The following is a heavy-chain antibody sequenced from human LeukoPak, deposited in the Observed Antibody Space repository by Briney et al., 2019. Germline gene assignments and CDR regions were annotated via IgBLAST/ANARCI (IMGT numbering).Heavy chain of an antibody. CDR3: SRESGPYCPFGH. V-gene: IGHV4-59*12. CDR1: GGSISSYF. J-gene: IGHJ5*02. D-gene: IGHD1-26*01. CDR2: IYYAGNT. Sequence: PSETLSLTCTVSGGSISSYFWSWIRQPPGKALEWIGYIYYAGNTKYSPSLKGRVTISVDTSKNQFSLRLSSVTAADTAVYYCSRESGPYCPFGHRGQGTLVAVTS.